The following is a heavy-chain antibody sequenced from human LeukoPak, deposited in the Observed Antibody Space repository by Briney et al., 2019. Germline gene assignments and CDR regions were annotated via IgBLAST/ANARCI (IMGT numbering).Heavy chain of an antibody. CDR3: ARSNWNHNYYYYYGMDV. V-gene: IGHV3-7*01. CDR1: GFTFSSYW. CDR2: VKQDGSEK. Sequence: GGSLRLSCAASGFTFSSYWMSWVRQAPGKGLEWVANVKQDGSEKYYVGSVKGRFTISRDNVKNSLYLQMNSLRAEDTAVYYCARSNWNHNYYYYYGMDVWGQGTTVTVSS. J-gene: IGHJ6*02. D-gene: IGHD1-20*01.